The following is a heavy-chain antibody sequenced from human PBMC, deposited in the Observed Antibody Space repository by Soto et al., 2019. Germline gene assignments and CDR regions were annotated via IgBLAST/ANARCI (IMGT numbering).Heavy chain of an antibody. V-gene: IGHV4-59*01. Sequence: PSETLSLTCTVSGGSISSYYWSWIRQPPGKGLEWIGYIYYSGSTNYNPSLKSRVTISVDTSKNQFSLKLSSVTAADTAVYYCARGPYYDILTGYQYYFDYWGQGNLLTVSS. CDR2: IYYSGST. CDR3: ARGPYYDILTGYQYYFDY. D-gene: IGHD3-9*01. J-gene: IGHJ4*01. CDR1: GGSISSYY.